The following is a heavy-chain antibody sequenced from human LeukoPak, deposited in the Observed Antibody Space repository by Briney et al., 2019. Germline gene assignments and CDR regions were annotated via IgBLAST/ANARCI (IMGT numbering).Heavy chain of an antibody. CDR2: IDWDDDK. V-gene: IGHV2-70*04. D-gene: IGHD4-17*01. J-gene: IGHJ5*02. CDR1: RSSLSTSGMR. CDR3: ARTNYGDYRNWFDP. Sequence: SGPTLVNPTQTLTLTCTFSRSSLSTSGMRVSWIRQPPGNALEWLARIDWDDDKFYSTSLKTRLTISKDTSKDQVVLTMTNMDPVDTATYYCARTNYGDYRNWFDPWGQGTLVTVSS.